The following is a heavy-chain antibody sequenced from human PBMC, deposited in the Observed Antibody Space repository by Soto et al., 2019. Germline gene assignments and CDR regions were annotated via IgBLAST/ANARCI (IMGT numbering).Heavy chain of an antibody. V-gene: IGHV1-24*01. Sequence: ASVKVSCKVLGYTVNDLSIHWVRQAPGKGLEWVGGFDPEHGEAVYAQKFQGRVTMTEETSTDTAYMELSNLRSEDTAVYYCARPSQVVVVAVPEDCYYYGMDVRGQGTTVTVSS. J-gene: IGHJ6*02. CDR1: GYTVNDLS. CDR3: ARPSQVVVVAVPEDCYYYGMDV. D-gene: IGHD2-15*01. CDR2: FDPEHGEA.